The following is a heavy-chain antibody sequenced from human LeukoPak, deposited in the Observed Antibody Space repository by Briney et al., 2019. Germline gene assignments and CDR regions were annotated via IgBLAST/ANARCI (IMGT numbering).Heavy chain of an antibody. CDR2: ISNSGAGT. CDR1: GFTVSSNY. D-gene: IGHD6-13*01. V-gene: IGHV3-23*01. Sequence: GRSLRLSCAASGFTVSSNYMSWVRQAPGKGLEWVSSISNSGAGTYYAHSVKGRFTVSRDNSKNTLYLQMNSLRAEDTAVYYCTKGGTSSWHNFDYWGQGILVTVSS. CDR3: TKGGTSSWHNFDY. J-gene: IGHJ4*02.